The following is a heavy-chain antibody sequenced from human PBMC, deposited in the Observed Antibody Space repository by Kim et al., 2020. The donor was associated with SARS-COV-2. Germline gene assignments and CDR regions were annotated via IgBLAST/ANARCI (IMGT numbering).Heavy chain of an antibody. J-gene: IGHJ4*02. CDR1: GGSISSSSYY. D-gene: IGHD3-16*02. Sequence: SETLSLTCTVSGGSISSSSYYWGWIRQPPGKGLEWIGSIYYSGSTYYNPSLKSRVTISVDTSKNQFSLKLSSVTAADTAVYYCARQGLSLAAIDYWGQGT. CDR3: ARQGLSLAAIDY. CDR2: IYYSGST. V-gene: IGHV4-39*01.